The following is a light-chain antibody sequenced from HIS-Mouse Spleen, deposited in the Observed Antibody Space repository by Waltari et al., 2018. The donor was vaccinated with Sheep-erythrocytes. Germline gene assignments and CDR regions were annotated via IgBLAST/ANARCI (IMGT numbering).Light chain of an antibody. CDR3: CSYAGSSTAWV. CDR1: SSDVGSYNL. V-gene: IGLV2-23*01. Sequence: QSALTQPASVSGSPGQSITIPCTGTSSDVGSYNLVSWYPQHPGKAPNLMIDEGSKRSSGVSNRFSGSKSGNTVSLTISGLQAEDEADYYCCSYAGSSTAWVFGGGTKLTV. J-gene: IGLJ3*02. CDR2: EGS.